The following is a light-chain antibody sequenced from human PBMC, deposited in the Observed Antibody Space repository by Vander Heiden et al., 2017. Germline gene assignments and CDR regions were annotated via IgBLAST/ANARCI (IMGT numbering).Light chain of an antibody. CDR2: EIS. CDR1: QRLVNSNGHTY. V-gene: IGKV2-24*01. Sequence: DIVMTQTPLSLPVTLGQPASISCRASQRLVNSNGHTYLSWLQQRPGQPPRLLIYEISNRFSGVPDRFSGSGAGTDFTLKISRVEAEDVGVYYCMQTTQFPLTFGGGTKVEIK. CDR3: MQTTQFPLT. J-gene: IGKJ4*01.